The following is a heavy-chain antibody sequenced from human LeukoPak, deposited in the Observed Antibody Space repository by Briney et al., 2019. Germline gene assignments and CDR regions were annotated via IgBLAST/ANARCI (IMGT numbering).Heavy chain of an antibody. CDR3: ARASGRYYWSLDY. J-gene: IGHJ4*02. V-gene: IGHV3-48*03. Sequence: PGGSLRLSCAASGLTFSSYEMTWVRQAPGKGLEWLSYISVSGSTTYYADSVKGRFTISRDIAKNSLYLEMNSLRADDTAVYYCARASGRYYWSLDYWGQGTLVTVSS. D-gene: IGHD1-26*01. CDR1: GLTFSSYE. CDR2: ISVSGSTT.